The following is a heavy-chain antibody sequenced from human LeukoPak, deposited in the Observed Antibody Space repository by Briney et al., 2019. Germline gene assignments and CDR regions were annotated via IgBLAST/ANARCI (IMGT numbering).Heavy chain of an antibody. CDR2: IKRDGSEQ. CDR3: VTNPIWTFDH. J-gene: IGHJ4*02. V-gene: IGHV3-7*01. Sequence: GGSLRLSCAASGFIFRNYWMAWVRHTPEKGLEWVANIKRDGSEQYYVDSVKGRFTISRDNAQNSLYLQMNTLSAEDTAVYHCVTNPIWTFDHWGQGTLVTVSS. D-gene: IGHD3/OR15-3a*01. CDR1: GFIFRNYW.